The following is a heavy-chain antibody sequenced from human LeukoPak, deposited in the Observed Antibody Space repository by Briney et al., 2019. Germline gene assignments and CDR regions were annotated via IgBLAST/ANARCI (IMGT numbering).Heavy chain of an antibody. D-gene: IGHD1-26*01. J-gene: IGHJ2*01. CDR1: GGSISSYY. CDR2: IYTSGST. Sequence: SETLSLTCTVSGGSISSYYWSWIRQPAGKGLEWIGRIYTSGSTNYNPSLKSRVTMSVDTSKNQFSLKLSSVTAADTAVYYCARDRNFEIVGAHSGTHWYFDLWGRGTLVTVSS. CDR3: ARDRNFEIVGAHSGTHWYFDL. V-gene: IGHV4-4*07.